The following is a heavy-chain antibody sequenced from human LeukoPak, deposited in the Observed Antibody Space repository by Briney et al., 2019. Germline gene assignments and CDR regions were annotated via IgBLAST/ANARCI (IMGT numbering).Heavy chain of an antibody. V-gene: IGHV1-2*06. Sequence: ASVKISCKASGYSFTDYYMHWVRQAPGQGLEWMGRINPKRGGTNYAQKFQGRVTLTRDTSISTAHMELSRLTSDDTAVYYCASNRNYEDSLDYWGQGTLVTVSS. CDR1: GYSFTDYY. CDR3: ASNRNYEDSLDY. D-gene: IGHD1-7*01. CDR2: INPKRGGT. J-gene: IGHJ4*02.